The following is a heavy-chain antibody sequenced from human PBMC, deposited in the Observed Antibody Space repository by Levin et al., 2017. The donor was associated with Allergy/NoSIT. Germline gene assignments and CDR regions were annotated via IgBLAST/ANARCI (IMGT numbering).Heavy chain of an antibody. D-gene: IGHD4-17*01. CDR1: GINFSNAW. CDR3: TTEHDYGDYTNCFES. J-gene: IGHJ5*01. CDR2: IKSKIDGGTI. Sequence: TGESLKISCEASGINFSNAWMNWVRQTPGKGLEWVGRIKSKIDGGTIEYAAPVKDRFIISRDDSKNTLFLHMNNLKTEDAAVYYCTTEHDYGDYTNCFESWGQGTLVTVSS. V-gene: IGHV3-15*07.